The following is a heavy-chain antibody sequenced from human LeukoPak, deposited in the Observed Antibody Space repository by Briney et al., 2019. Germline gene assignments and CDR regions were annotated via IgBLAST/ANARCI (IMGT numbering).Heavy chain of an antibody. V-gene: IGHV3-11*01. J-gene: IGHJ6*02. Sequence: GGSLRLSCAASGFTFSDYYMSWIRQAPGKGLEWVSYISSSGSTIYYADSVKGRFTISRDNSKNTLYLQMNSLRAEDTAVYYCARDSGSGSLSRYGMDVWGQGTTVTVSS. D-gene: IGHD3-10*01. CDR1: GFTFSDYY. CDR2: ISSSGSTI. CDR3: ARDSGSGSLSRYGMDV.